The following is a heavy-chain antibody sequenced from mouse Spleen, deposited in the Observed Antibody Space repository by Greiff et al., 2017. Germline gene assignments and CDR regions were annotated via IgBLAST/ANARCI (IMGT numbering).Heavy chain of an antibody. CDR2: IYPGSGNT. CDR1: GYSFTSYY. D-gene: IGHD2-3*01. V-gene: IGHV1-66*01. Sequence: QVHVKQSGPELVKPGASVKISCKASGYSFTSYYIHWVKQRPGQGLEWIGWIYPGSGNTKYNEKFKGKATLTADTSSSTAYMQLSSLTSEDSAVYYCAREGGYYRGFAYWGQGTLVTVSA. CDR3: AREGGYYRGFAY. J-gene: IGHJ3*01.